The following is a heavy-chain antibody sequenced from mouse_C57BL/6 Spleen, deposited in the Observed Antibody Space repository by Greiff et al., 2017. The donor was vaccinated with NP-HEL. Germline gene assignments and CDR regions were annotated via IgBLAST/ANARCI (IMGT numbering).Heavy chain of an antibody. CDR1: GYTFTSSG. Sequence: VQLQQSGAELARPGASVKLSCKASGYTFTSSGISWVKQRTGQGLEWIGEIYPRSGNTYYNEKFKGKATLTADKSSSTAYMELRSLTSEDSAVYFCARCYSNYVWYFDVWGTGTTVTVSS. CDR3: ARCYSNYVWYFDV. V-gene: IGHV1-81*01. D-gene: IGHD2-5*01. CDR2: IYPRSGNT. J-gene: IGHJ1*03.